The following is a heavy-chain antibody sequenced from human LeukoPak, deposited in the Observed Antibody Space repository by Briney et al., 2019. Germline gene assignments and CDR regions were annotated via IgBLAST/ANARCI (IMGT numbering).Heavy chain of an antibody. CDR3: AKRHDSSGPWGFDY. V-gene: IGHV3-23*01. Sequence: AISGSGGSTYYADSVKGRFTISRDNSNNTLYLQMNSLRAEDTAVYYCAKRHDSSGPWGFDYWGQGTLVTVSS. J-gene: IGHJ4*02. D-gene: IGHD3-22*01. CDR2: ISGSGGST.